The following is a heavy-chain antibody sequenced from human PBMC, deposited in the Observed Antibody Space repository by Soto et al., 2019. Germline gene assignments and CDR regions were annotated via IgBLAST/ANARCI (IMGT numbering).Heavy chain of an antibody. Sequence: GGSLRLSCAASGFTFSSYAMSWVRQAPGKGLEWVSAISGSGGSTYYADSVKGRFTISRDNSKNTLYLQMNSLRAEDTAVYYCAKDRVIYCSSTSCYVFDYWGQGTLVTVSS. J-gene: IGHJ4*02. V-gene: IGHV3-23*01. CDR3: AKDRVIYCSSTSCYVFDY. D-gene: IGHD2-2*01. CDR1: GFTFSSYA. CDR2: ISGSGGST.